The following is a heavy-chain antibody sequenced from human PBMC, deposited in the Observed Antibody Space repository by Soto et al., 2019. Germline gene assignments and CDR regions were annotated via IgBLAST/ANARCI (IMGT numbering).Heavy chain of an antibody. J-gene: IGHJ4*02. CDR1: GYTFTHYY. CDR2: INPASGST. CDR3: ARDLAAGDH. D-gene: IGHD6-13*01. Sequence: QVQLVQSGAEVKKPGASVKLSCRTPGYTFTHYYIHWLRQAPGQGLEWLAIINPASGSTNYAQDFQGRVTLTMDTSTTTVYMELSGLRAEDTAIFCCARDLAAGDHWGQGTLVTVSS. V-gene: IGHV1-46*01.